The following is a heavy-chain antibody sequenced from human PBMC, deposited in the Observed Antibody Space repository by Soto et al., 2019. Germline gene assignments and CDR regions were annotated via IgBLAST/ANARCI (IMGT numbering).Heavy chain of an antibody. J-gene: IGHJ6*03. CDR3: AREDCSGGSCPNYYYMDV. Sequence: GGSLRLSCAASGFTFSSYGMHWVRQAPGKGLEWVAVIWYDGSNKYYADSVKGRFTISRDNSKNTLYLQMNSLRAEDTAVYYCAREDCSGGSCPNYYYMDVWGKGTTVTVSS. CDR2: IWYDGSNK. CDR1: GFTFSSYG. V-gene: IGHV3-33*01. D-gene: IGHD2-15*01.